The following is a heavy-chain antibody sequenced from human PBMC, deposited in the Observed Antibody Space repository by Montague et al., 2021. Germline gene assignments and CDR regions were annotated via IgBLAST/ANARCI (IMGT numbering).Heavy chain of an antibody. CDR2: IYPGDSDT. Sequence: QSGAEVKKPGESLKISCKGSGYSSTRYWIGWVRQMPGKGLEWMGIIYPGDSDTRYSPSFQGQVTISADKSISTAYLQWSSLKASDTAMYYCARGRGDGNNWAWDLDYGGQGTLVTVSS. CDR3: ARGRGDGNNWAWDLDY. D-gene: IGHD5-24*01. CDR1: GYSSTRYW. J-gene: IGHJ4*02. V-gene: IGHV5-51*01.